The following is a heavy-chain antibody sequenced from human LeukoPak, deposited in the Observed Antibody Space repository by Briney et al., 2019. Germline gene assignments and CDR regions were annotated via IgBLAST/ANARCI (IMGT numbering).Heavy chain of an antibody. Sequence: PGGSLRLSCAASGFTLTNYWMHWVRHAPAKGLVWVSCINTVGSNTKYADSVQGRFTISTDNAKNPPYLQMNSLRAHDTAVYYCGRGHRAASLSGFDPWGQGTLVTVSS. D-gene: IGHD6-25*01. CDR2: INTVGSNT. CDR3: GRGHRAASLSGFDP. V-gene: IGHV3-74*03. CDR1: GFTLTNYW. J-gene: IGHJ5*02.